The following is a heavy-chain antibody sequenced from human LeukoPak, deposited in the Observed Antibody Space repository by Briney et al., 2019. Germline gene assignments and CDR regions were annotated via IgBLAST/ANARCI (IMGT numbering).Heavy chain of an antibody. Sequence: PGGSLRLSRAVSGFTVTNNYMSWVRQAPGKGLEYVSVIYSDGGTFYSESVKGRFTISRDYSKNTLYLQMNSLRADDTAVYYCARDSNGPAFWGQGTLVTVSS. CDR2: IYSDGGT. D-gene: IGHD3-22*01. V-gene: IGHV3-53*01. J-gene: IGHJ4*02. CDR3: ARDSNGPAF. CDR1: GFTVTNNY.